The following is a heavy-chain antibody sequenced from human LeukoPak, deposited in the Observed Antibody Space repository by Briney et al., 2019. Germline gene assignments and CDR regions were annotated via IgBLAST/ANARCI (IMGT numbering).Heavy chain of an antibody. V-gene: IGHV4-34*01. D-gene: IGHD2-15*01. CDR3: ARGSSFDGYCSAGACDAGYYDS. CDR1: GESFSAYF. J-gene: IGHJ4*02. Sequence: SETLSLTCAVYGESFSAYFWNWIRQAPGKPLEYIGEINHRGSSHYNPSLKTRVTLSVNTSKKQFSLKLTSVTAADTAVYFCARGSSFDGYCSAGACDAGYYDSWGQGTPVTVSS. CDR2: INHRGSS.